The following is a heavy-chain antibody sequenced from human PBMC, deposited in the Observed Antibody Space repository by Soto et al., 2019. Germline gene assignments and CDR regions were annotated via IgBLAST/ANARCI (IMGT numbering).Heavy chain of an antibody. CDR3: ARHSNDYGDYVLRSYFDY. J-gene: IGHJ4*02. Sequence: ASVKVSCKASGYPFTSYAMHWVRQAPGQRLEWMGWITAGNGNTKYSQKFQGRVTITRDTSASTAYMELSSLRSEDTAVYYCARHSNDYGDYVLRSYFDYWGQGTLVTVSS. CDR1: GYPFTSYA. CDR2: ITAGNGNT. D-gene: IGHD4-17*01. V-gene: IGHV1-3*01.